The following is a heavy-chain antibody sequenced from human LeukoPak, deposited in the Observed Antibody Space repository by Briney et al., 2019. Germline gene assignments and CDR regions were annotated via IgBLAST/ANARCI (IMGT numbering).Heavy chain of an antibody. J-gene: IGHJ4*02. CDR1: GFTFSSYW. V-gene: IGHV3-7*01. D-gene: IGHD6-6*01. Sequence: GGALRLSCGVSGFTFSSYWMSWVGQAPGKGRGWVADIKQDGSEKYYVDSVKGRFTISRDNAKNSLYLQMNSLRVEDTSVHYCARRMAARPFDYWGQGTLVTVSS. CDR2: IKQDGSEK. CDR3: ARRMAARPFDY.